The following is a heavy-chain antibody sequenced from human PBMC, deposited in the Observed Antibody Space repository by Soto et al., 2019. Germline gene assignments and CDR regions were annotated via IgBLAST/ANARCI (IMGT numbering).Heavy chain of an antibody. CDR2: IFYSGST. Sequence: SETLSLTCTVSGGSINTYYWSWVRQPAGKGLEWIGRIFYSGSTSFNPSLESRVAMSVDTSTNHFSLNLSSVTAADMAVYYCAREGSYSAYNFAHGIQLWSFDFWGQGALVTVSS. CDR1: GGSINTYY. CDR3: AREGSYSAYNFAHGIQLWSFDF. J-gene: IGHJ4*02. V-gene: IGHV4-4*07. D-gene: IGHD5-12*01.